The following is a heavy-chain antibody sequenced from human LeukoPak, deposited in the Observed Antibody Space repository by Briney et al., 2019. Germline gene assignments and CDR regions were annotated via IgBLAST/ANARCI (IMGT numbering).Heavy chain of an antibody. V-gene: IGHV3-23*01. Sequence: GGSLRLSCAASGFTFSTYGMTWVRQAPGKGLEWVSAISGSAATTFYADSVKGRFTISRDNAKNSLYLQMNSLRAEDTAVYYCAELGITMIGGVWGKGTTVTISS. D-gene: IGHD3-10*02. CDR1: GFTFSTYG. CDR2: ISGSAATT. CDR3: AELGITMIGGV. J-gene: IGHJ6*04.